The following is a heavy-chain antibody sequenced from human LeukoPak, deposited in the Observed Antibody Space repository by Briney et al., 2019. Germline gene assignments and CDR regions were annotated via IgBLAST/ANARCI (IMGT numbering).Heavy chain of an antibody. CDR3: ARVQAPCYYDSSGSGLDP. V-gene: IGHV1-18*01. CDR2: ISAYNGNT. Sequence: AASVKVSCKASGYTFTGYGISWVRQAPGQGLEWMGWISAYNGNTNYAQKLQGRVTMTTDTSTSTAYMELRSLRSDDTAVYYCARVQAPCYYDSSGSGLDPWDQETLVPVSS. J-gene: IGHJ5*02. D-gene: IGHD3-22*01. CDR1: GYTFTGYG.